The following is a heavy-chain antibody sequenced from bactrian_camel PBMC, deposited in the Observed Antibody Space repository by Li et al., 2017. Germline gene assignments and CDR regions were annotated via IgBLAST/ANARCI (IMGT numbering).Heavy chain of an antibody. CDR1: GFVFSTFW. V-gene: IGHV3S1*01. CDR2: INDGDGST. Sequence: HVQLVESGGGLVQPGGSRTFSCGASGFVFSTFWMFWVRQTPGKGLEWVSGINDGDGSTAYADSVKGRFTISRDNAKNTLYLQLNSLKTEDTAVYYCVRSRVLSESNCHGDYWGQGTQVTVS. D-gene: IGHD8*01. J-gene: IGHJ4*01. CDR3: VRSRVLSESNCHGDY.